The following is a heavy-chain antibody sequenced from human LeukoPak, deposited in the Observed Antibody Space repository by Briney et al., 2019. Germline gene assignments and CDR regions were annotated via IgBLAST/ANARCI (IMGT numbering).Heavy chain of an antibody. CDR3: ARAGEDIVVVPAATSAWLFDP. V-gene: IGHV4-4*07. J-gene: IGHJ5*02. Sequence: SETLSLTCTVSGGSISRYYWSWIRQPAGKGLEWIGRIYTSGSTNYNPSLNSRVTMSVDTSKNQFSLKLSSVTAADTAVYYCARAGEDIVVVPAATSAWLFDPWGQGTLVTVSS. D-gene: IGHD2-2*01. CDR1: GGSISRYY. CDR2: IYTSGST.